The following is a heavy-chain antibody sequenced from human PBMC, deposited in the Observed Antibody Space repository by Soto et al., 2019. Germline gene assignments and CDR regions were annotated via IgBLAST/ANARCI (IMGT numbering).Heavy chain of an antibody. D-gene: IGHD6-6*01. CDR2: IYYSGST. V-gene: IGHV4-31*03. J-gene: IGHJ6*02. Sequence: QVQLQESGPGLVKPSQTLSLTCTVSGGSISSGGYYWSWIRQHPGKGLEWIGYIYYSGSTYYNPSLKSRVTISIDTSKKQFSLKLSSVTAAVTAVYYCARDRNGAARPDYYNGMDVWGQGTTVTVSS. CDR3: ARDRNGAARPDYYNGMDV. CDR1: GGSISSGGYY.